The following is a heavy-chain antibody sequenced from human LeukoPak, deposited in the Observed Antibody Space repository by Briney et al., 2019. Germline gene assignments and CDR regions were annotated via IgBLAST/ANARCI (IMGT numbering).Heavy chain of an antibody. CDR3: ARNPHPTVTSNWYFDL. CDR2: ISGSGGST. Sequence: GGSLRLSCVASGFSVSSKYMSWVRQAPGKGLEWVSAISGSGGSTYYADSVKGRFTISRDNSKNPLYLQMNSLRAEDTAVYYCARNPHPTVTSNWYFDLWGRGTLVTVSS. D-gene: IGHD4-17*01. J-gene: IGHJ2*01. V-gene: IGHV3-23*01. CDR1: GFSVSSKY.